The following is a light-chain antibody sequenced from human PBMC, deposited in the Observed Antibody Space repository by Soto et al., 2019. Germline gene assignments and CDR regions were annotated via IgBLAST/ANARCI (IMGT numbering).Light chain of an antibody. CDR2: DNN. CDR3: ATWDGTLSVI. V-gene: IGLV1-51*01. CDR1: SSNIGSNY. Sequence: QSALTQPPSVSAAPGQKVTISCSGRSSNIGSNYVSWYQQLPGTAPKLLIYDNNKRPSGIPDRFSGSKSGTSATLGITGLQTGDEADYYCATWDGTLSVIFGGGTQLTVL. J-gene: IGLJ2*01.